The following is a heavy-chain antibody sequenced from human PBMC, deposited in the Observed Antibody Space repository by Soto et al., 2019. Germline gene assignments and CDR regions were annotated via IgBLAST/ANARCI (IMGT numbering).Heavy chain of an antibody. CDR3: ARMPQTGSDFHV. J-gene: IGHJ6*02. V-gene: IGHV3-72*01. CDR1: GFTFSDHH. Sequence: EVQLMESGGGLVQPGESLRLSCAASGFTFSDHHMDWVRQAPGKGLEWVGRIRNKGSGYSTEYAASVNGRFTISRDDSKNSLYLQMNSLSTEDTAVYYCARMPQTGSDFHVWGQGTTVTVSS. D-gene: IGHD3-3*01. CDR2: IRNKGSGYST.